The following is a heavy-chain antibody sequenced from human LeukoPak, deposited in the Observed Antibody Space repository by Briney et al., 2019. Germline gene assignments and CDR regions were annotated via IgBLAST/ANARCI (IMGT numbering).Heavy chain of an antibody. CDR1: GGSISSGSYY. D-gene: IGHD3-22*01. V-gene: IGHV4-61*02. CDR3: ARGRGIVVYRWFDP. CDR2: IYSSGST. Sequence: PSQTLSLTCTVSGGSISSGSYYWSWIRQPAGKGLEWIGRIYSSGSTNYNPSLKSRVTISVDTSKNQFSLKLSSVTAADTAVYYCARGRGIVVYRWFDPWGQGTLVTVSS. J-gene: IGHJ5*02.